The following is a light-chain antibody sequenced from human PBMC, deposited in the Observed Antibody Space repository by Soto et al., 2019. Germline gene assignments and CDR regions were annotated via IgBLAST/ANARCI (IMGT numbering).Light chain of an antibody. CDR3: QYYDESMWT. J-gene: IGKJ1*01. Sequence: EVVLTQSPGTLYLSPGEGATLSCRASQSVVTSYLAWYQQKYGQSPRLLIYGALYRDPGIPGRCSGSGAGTDCTRSSSRLDPEDVSVDDCQYYDESMWTFGQGTQV. CDR2: GAL. CDR1: QSVVTSY. V-gene: IGKV3-20*01.